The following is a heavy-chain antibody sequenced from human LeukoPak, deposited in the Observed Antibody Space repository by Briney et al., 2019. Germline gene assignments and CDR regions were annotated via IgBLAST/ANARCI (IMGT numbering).Heavy chain of an antibody. CDR2: FDPEDGET. V-gene: IGHV1-24*01. D-gene: IGHD2-15*01. CDR1: GYTLTELS. CDR3: ARDRGRIFSGGEFDY. Sequence: ASVKVSCKVSGYTLTELSMHWVRQAPGKGLEWMGGFDPEDGETIYAQKFQGRLTMTTDTSTSTAYMELRSLRFDDTAVYYCARDRGRIFSGGEFDYWGQGTLVTVSS. J-gene: IGHJ4*02.